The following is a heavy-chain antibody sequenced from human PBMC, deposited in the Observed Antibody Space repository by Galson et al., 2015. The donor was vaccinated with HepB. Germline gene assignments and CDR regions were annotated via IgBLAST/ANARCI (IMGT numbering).Heavy chain of an antibody. CDR3: ARDDVLLWFGEPSGYMDV. CDR1: GYTFTSYY. CDR2: INPNGGST. J-gene: IGHJ6*03. D-gene: IGHD3-10*01. Sequence: SVKVSCKASGYTFTSYYMHWVRQAPGQGLEWMGIINPNGGSTSYAQKFQGRVTMTRDTSTSTVYMELSSLRSEDTAVYYCARDDVLLWFGEPSGYMDVWGKGTTVTVSS. V-gene: IGHV1-46*01.